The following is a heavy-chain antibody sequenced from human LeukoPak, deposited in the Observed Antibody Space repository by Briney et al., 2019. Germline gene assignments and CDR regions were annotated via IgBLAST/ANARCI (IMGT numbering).Heavy chain of an antibody. CDR1: GYTFTSYD. Sequence: ASVKVSCKASGYTFTSYDISWVRQATGQGLEWMGWMDPNNGNTGYAQKFQGRVTMTRNTSISTAYTELSSLRSEDTAVYYCARVTPTTQLRYFDWLPQPYYYYYGMDVWGQGTTVTVSS. CDR3: ARVTPTTQLRYFDWLPQPYYYYYGMDV. J-gene: IGHJ6*02. V-gene: IGHV1-8*01. D-gene: IGHD3-9*01. CDR2: MDPNNGNT.